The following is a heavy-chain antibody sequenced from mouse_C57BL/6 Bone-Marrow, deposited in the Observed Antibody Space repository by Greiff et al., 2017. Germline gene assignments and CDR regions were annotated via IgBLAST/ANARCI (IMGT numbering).Heavy chain of an antibody. CDR1: GYTFTDYN. CDR2: INPNNGGT. J-gene: IGHJ2*01. Sequence: EVQLQQSGPELVKPGASVKMSCKASGYTFTDYNMHWVKQSHGKSLEWIGYINPNNGGTSYNQKFKGKATLTVNKSSSTAYMRRRSLTSEDSAVYYCARSGYYGSVDYWGQGTTLTVSS. D-gene: IGHD1-1*01. V-gene: IGHV1-22*01. CDR3: ARSGYYGSVDY.